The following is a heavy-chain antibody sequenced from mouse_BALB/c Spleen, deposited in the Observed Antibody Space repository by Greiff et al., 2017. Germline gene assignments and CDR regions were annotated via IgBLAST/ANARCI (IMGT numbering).Heavy chain of an antibody. CDR2: ILPGSGST. Sequence: VQLQQSGAELMKPGASVKISCKATGYTFSSYWIEWVKQRPGHGLEWIGEILPGSGSTNYNAKFKGKATFTADTSSNTAYMQLSSLTSEDSAVYYCARGYAMDYWGQGTSVTVSS. V-gene: IGHV1-9*01. J-gene: IGHJ4*01. CDR3: ARGYAMDY. CDR1: GYTFSSYW.